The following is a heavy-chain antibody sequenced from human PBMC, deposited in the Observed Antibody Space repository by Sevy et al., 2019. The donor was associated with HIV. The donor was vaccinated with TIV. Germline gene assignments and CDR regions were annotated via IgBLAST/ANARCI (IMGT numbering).Heavy chain of an antibody. J-gene: IGHJ6*02. CDR1: GYTFSRYG. CDR3: ARGPPRYYHYGLDV. V-gene: IGHV1-18*01. Sequence: ASVKVSCKASGYTFSRYGIIWVRQAPGQGLEWMGWISTHDAITDYAQKLQGRATMTTDTSTSTAYMELRSLRSDDTAVYYCARGPPRYYHYGLDVWGQGTTVTVSS. CDR2: ISTHDAIT.